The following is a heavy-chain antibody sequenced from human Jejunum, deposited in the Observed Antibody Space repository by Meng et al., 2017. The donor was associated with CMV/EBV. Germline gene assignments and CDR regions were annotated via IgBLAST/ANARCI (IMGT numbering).Heavy chain of an antibody. D-gene: IGHD2-2*01. Sequence: YGGSFSGYYWSWIRQSPGQGLEWIGQINQSGSASYNPSLRRRVTISEDTSKNQFSLRLTSVTAADTAIYYCARKYCGSSNCYPFDYWGQGELVTVSS. V-gene: IGHV4-34*01. CDR3: ARKYCGSSNCYPFDY. CDR1: GGSFSGYY. CDR2: INQSGSA. J-gene: IGHJ4*02.